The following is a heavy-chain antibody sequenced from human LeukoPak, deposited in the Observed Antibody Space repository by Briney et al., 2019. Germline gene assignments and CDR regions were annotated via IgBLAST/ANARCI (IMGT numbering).Heavy chain of an antibody. D-gene: IGHD2-21*02. J-gene: IGHJ3*02. CDR2: ISGSGRST. Sequence: GGSLRLSCAASGFTFSNYAMSWVRQAPGKGLEWVSAISGSGRSTYYADSVKGRFTISRDNSKNTLYLQMNSLRADDTAVYYCAKDLAAVMVTGAFDIWGQGTMVTVSS. CDR1: GFTFSNYA. CDR3: AKDLAAVMVTGAFDI. V-gene: IGHV3-23*01.